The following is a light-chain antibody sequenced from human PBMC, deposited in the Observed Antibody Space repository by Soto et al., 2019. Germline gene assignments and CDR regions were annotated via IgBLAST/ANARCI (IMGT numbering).Light chain of an antibody. CDR3: QQYHTYWT. J-gene: IGKJ1*01. CDR1: QSISSW. V-gene: IGKV1-5*03. CDR2: RAS. Sequence: DIQMTQSPSTLSASVGDRVNITCRASQSISSWLAWYQQKLGKAPKLLIYRASFLESGVPSRFSGSGSGTEFTLTISSLQPDDFATYYCQQYHTYWTFGQGTKVEIK.